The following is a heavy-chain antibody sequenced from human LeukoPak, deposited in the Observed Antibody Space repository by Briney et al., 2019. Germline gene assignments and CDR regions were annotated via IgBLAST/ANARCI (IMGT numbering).Heavy chain of an antibody. Sequence: GSLRLSCAASGFTFSSYEMNWVRQAPGKGLEWVSYISSRGSTIYYADSVKGRFTISRDNAKNSLYLQMNSLRAEDTAVYYCASGLAGGQRDVRVDYWGQGTLVTVSS. J-gene: IGHJ4*02. D-gene: IGHD2-15*01. V-gene: IGHV3-48*03. CDR3: ASGLAGGQRDVRVDY. CDR2: ISSRGSTI. CDR1: GFTFSSYE.